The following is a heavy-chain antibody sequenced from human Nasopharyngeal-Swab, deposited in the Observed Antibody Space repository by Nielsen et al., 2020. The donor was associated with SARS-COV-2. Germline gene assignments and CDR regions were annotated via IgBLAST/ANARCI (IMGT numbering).Heavy chain of an antibody. D-gene: IGHD3-22*01. CDR3: ARAKDDSSGSLFDY. V-gene: IGHV3-73*01. CDR2: IRSRANSYAT. Sequence: ESLKIPCAASGFIFSGSSLHWVRQASGKGLEWIGRIRSRANSYATVYAASVKGRFTISRDDSKNTAYLQMNSLKTEDTAVYYCARAKDDSSGSLFDYWGQGNLVTVSS. CDR1: GFIFSGSS. J-gene: IGHJ4*02.